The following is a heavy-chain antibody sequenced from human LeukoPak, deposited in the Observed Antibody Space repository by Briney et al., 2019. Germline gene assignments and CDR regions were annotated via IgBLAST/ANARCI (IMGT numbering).Heavy chain of an antibody. J-gene: IGHJ4*02. V-gene: IGHV3-53*01. D-gene: IGHD1-1*01. Sequence: GGSLRLSCAASGFTVSSNYMSWVRQAPGKGLEWVSVIYSGGSTYYADSVKGRFTISRDNSKNMFYLQMHSLRVVDTATYYCATDPQHDGDFWGQGTLVTVSS. CDR1: GFTVSSNY. CDR2: IYSGGST. CDR3: ATDPQHDGDF.